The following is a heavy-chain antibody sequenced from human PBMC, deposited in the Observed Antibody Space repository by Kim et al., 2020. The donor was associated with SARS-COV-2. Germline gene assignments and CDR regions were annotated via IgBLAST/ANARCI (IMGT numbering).Heavy chain of an antibody. CDR2: IYYSGST. CDR3: ARGGVIAAAQVYYYYYGM. J-gene: IGHJ6*01. V-gene: IGHV4-59*01. D-gene: IGHD6-13*01. Sequence: SETLSLTCTVSGGSISSYYWSWIRQPTGKGLEWIGYIYYSGSTNYNPSLKSRVTISVDTSKNQFSLKLSSVTAADTAVYYCARGGVIAAAQVYYYYYGM. CDR1: GGSISSYY.